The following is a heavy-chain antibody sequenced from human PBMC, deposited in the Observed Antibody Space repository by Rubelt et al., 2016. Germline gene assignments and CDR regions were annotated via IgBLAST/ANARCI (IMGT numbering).Heavy chain of an antibody. Sequence: EVQLVQSGAEVKKPGESLKISCKGSGYSFTSYWIGWVRQMPGKGLEWMGFIYTGDSDTRYSPDFLGELPISPEKRISTAYLQWSSLKASDIAMYYCARHISVCVVNYMDVWGKGTTVTVSS. CDR2: IYTGDSDT. CDR3: ARHISVCVVNYMDV. J-gene: IGHJ6*03. V-gene: IGHV5-51*01. D-gene: IGHD2-15*01. CDR1: GYSFTSYW.